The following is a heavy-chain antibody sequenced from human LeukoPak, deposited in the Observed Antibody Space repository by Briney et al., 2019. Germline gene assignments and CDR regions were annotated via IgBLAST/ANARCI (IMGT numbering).Heavy chain of an antibody. J-gene: IGHJ5*02. CDR3: ARNPGGVGEWFDP. CDR2: ISSSSSYI. D-gene: IGHD3-16*01. Sequence: PGGSLRLSCAASGFTFSSYSMNWVRQAPGKGLEWVSSISSSSSYIYYADSVKGRFTISRDNAKNSLYLQMNSLRAEDTAVYYCARNPGGVGEWFDPWGQGTLVTVSS. V-gene: IGHV3-21*01. CDR1: GFTFSSYS.